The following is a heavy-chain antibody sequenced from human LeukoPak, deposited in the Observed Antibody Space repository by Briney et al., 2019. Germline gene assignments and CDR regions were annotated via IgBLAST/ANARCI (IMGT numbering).Heavy chain of an antibody. Sequence: PSQTLSLTCTVSGGSSSSGGYYWSWIRQHPGKGLEWIGYIYYSGSTYYNPSLKSRVTISVDTSKNQFSLKLSPVTAADTAVYYCAREYGSGRYNTAFDPWGQGTLVTVSS. V-gene: IGHV4-31*03. CDR1: GGSSSSGGYY. CDR2: IYYSGST. D-gene: IGHD3-10*01. CDR3: AREYGSGRYNTAFDP. J-gene: IGHJ5*02.